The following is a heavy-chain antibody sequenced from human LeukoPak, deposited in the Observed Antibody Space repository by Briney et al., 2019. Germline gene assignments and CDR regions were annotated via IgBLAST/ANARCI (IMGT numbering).Heavy chain of an antibody. CDR1: GFSFSTYG. V-gene: IGHV3-33*01. J-gene: IGHJ4*02. Sequence: PGRSLRLSCAASGFSFSTYGMHWVRQAPGKGLEWVALIRYDETNTYYADSVKGRFTISSDNSKNTLYLQMSSLRAEDTAVYYCARDLNKGARGDYWGQGTLVTVSS. CDR2: IRYDETNT. D-gene: IGHD2/OR15-2a*01. CDR3: ARDLNKGARGDY.